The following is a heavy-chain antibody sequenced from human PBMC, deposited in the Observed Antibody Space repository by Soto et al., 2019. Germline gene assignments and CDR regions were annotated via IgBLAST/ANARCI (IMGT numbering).Heavy chain of an antibody. CDR2: ISGSGGST. CDR3: AKGSSERGMSSGSHFDY. V-gene: IGHV3-23*01. CDR1: GFTFSSYA. Sequence: GGSLRLSCAASGFTFSSYAMSWVRQAPGKGLEWVSAISGSGGSTYYADSVKGRFTISRDNSKNTLYLQMNSLRAEDTAVYYCAKGSSERGMSSGSHFDYWGQGTLVTVSS. D-gene: IGHD6-19*01. J-gene: IGHJ4*02.